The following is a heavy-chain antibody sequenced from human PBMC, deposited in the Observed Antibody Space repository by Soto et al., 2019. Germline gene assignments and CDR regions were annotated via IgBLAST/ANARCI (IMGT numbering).Heavy chain of an antibody. CDR2: IYYSGST. Sequence: SETLSLTCTVSGGSISSGDYYWSWIRQPPGKGLEWIGYIYYSGSTYYNPSLKSRVTISVDTSKNQFSLKLSSVTAADTAVYYCARQGGSSGWYSDYFDYWGQGTLVTVSS. D-gene: IGHD6-19*01. CDR1: GGSISSGDYY. J-gene: IGHJ4*02. V-gene: IGHV4-30-4*01. CDR3: ARQGGSSGWYSDYFDY.